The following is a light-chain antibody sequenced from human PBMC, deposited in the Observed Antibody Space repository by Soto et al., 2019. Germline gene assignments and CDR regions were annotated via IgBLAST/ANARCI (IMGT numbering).Light chain of an antibody. CDR2: EVS. CDR3: SSYTISSHVV. J-gene: IGLJ2*01. V-gene: IGLV2-14*01. CDR1: SSDVGGYNY. Sequence: QSALTQPDSVSGSPGQSITISCTGTSSDVGGYNYVSWYQQHPGKAPKLMIYEVSNRPSGVSNRFSGSKSGNTASLTISGLQAEDDADYYCSSYTISSHVVFGGGTKLTVL.